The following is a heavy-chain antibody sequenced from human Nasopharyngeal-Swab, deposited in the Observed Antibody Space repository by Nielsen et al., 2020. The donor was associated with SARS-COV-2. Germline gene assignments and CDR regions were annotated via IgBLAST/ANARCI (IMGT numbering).Heavy chain of an antibody. CDR2: INTNTGNP. V-gene: IGHV7-4-1*02. CDR3: AREDDYADYYWFDP. CDR1: GYSFNNHA. J-gene: IGHJ5*02. D-gene: IGHD4-17*01. Sequence: VKVSCKASGYSFNNHAINWVRQAPGQGLEWMGWINTNTGNPTYAQGFAGRFVFSLDTSVSTAYLQISSLKTEDTAVYYCAREDDYADYYWFDPWGQGTLVTVSS.